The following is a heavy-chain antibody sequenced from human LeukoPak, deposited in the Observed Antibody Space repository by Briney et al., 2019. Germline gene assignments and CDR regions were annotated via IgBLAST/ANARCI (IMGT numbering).Heavy chain of an antibody. D-gene: IGHD3-22*01. CDR1: GFTFSSYS. CDR2: ISSSSSYI. V-gene: IGHV3-21*01. J-gene: IGHJ4*02. Sequence: GGSLRLSCAASGFTFSSYSMNWVRQPPGKGLEWVSSISSSSSYIYYADSVNGRFTISRDNAKNSLYLQMNSLRAEDTAVYYCARDLGIVVAMPYYFDYWGQGTLVTVSS. CDR3: ARDLGIVVAMPYYFDY.